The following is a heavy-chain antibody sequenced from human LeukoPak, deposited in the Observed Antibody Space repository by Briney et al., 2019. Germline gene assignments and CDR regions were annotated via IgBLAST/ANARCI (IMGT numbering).Heavy chain of an antibody. V-gene: IGHV3-21*01. Sequence: GGSPRLSCAASGFTFSAYSLNWVRQAPGKGLEWVSSISSSSSYIYYADSVQGRFTISRDNAKNSLYLQMNSLRAEDTAVYYCARVTGRYCSGGSCPFDYWGQGTLVTVSS. CDR2: ISSSSSYI. CDR3: ARVTGRYCSGGSCPFDY. CDR1: GFTFSAYS. D-gene: IGHD2-15*01. J-gene: IGHJ4*02.